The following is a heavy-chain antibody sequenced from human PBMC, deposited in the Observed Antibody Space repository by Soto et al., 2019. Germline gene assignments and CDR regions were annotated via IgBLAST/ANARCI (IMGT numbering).Heavy chain of an antibody. D-gene: IGHD3-3*01. CDR2: IIPFFGTP. Sequence: SVKVSCKVSGRSFSNYAISWVRQAPGQGLEWMGGIIPFFGTPNYAQSFQGRVKVTADESSTTTYMELSSLGSEDTAVYFCARGDFWSGYSSHYYYGMDVVGQGTPVTV. CDR3: ARGDFWSGYSSHYYYGMDV. J-gene: IGHJ6*02. V-gene: IGHV1-69*13. CDR1: GRSFSNYA.